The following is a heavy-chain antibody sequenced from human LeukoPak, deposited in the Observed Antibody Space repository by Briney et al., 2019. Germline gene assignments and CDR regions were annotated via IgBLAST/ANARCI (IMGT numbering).Heavy chain of an antibody. CDR1: GFTFSSYA. V-gene: IGHV3-30*04. D-gene: IGHD3-10*01. CDR2: ISYDGSNK. Sequence: GGSLRLSCAASGFTFSSYAMHWVRQAPGKGLEWVAVISYDGSNKYYADSVKGRFTISRDNSKNTLYLQMNSLRAEDTAVYYCARVIGFETIDYWGQGTLVTVFS. J-gene: IGHJ4*02. CDR3: ARVIGFETIDY.